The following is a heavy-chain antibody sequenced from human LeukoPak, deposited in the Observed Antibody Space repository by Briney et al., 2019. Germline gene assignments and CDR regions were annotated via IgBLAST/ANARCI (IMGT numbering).Heavy chain of an antibody. V-gene: IGHV3-23*01. CDR2: IDGSGGTT. Sequence: TGGSLRLSCAASGFTFTRNAMAWVRQAPGKGLEWVSAIDGSGGTTFYADSAKGRVTISRVQSTNTVYLQMNSLRADDTAVYYCAKAHCSSTSCSRADNWGQGTLVTVSS. CDR3: AKAHCSSTSCSRADN. J-gene: IGHJ4*02. D-gene: IGHD2-2*01. CDR1: GFTFTRNA.